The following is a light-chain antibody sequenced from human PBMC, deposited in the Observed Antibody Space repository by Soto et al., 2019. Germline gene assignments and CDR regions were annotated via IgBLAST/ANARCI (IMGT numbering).Light chain of an antibody. CDR3: QHYHSYPIT. V-gene: IGKV1-8*01. CDR1: QDIGTL. Sequence: AIRMTQSPNSLSAYIGDTVTISCRASQDIGTLVAWYQQRPGKAPKVLIHGASALGRGVPSRFSASGSRTDFPRTSTFRQAEDVADYFCQHYHSYPITFGQGTRLEVK. CDR2: GAS. J-gene: IGKJ5*01.